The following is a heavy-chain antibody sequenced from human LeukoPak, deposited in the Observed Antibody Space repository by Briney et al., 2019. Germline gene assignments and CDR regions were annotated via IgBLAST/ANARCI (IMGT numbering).Heavy chain of an antibody. V-gene: IGHV1-18*01. J-gene: IGHJ4*02. Sequence: GASVKVSCKASGYTFTSYGISWVRQAPGQGLEWMGWISAYNGNTNYAQNLQGRVTMTTDTSTSTAYMELRSLRSDDTAVYYCARGHLPNYYGSGRGEGEADFDYWGQGTLVTVSS. CDR3: ARGHLPNYYGSGRGEGEADFDY. D-gene: IGHD3-10*01. CDR1: GYTFTSYG. CDR2: ISAYNGNT.